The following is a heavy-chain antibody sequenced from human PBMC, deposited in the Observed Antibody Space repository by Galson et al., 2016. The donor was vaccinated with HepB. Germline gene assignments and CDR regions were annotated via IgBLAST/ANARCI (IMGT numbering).Heavy chain of an antibody. D-gene: IGHD2-21*01. J-gene: IGHJ3*02. CDR2: FNPSGGST. CDR1: GYTFTSYY. V-gene: IGHV1-46*01. Sequence: SVKVSCKASGYTFTSYYMHWVRQAPGQGLEWMGIFNPSGGSTDYARKFQGRVTMTRDTSTSTVYMELSSLRSEDTAVYYCARATPTPIPGIGMAPGGDAFDIWGQGTMVTVSS. CDR3: ARATPTPIPGIGMAPGGDAFDI.